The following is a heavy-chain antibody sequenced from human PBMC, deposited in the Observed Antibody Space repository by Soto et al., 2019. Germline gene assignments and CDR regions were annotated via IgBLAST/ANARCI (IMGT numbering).Heavy chain of an antibody. J-gene: IGHJ1*01. CDR3: ARENSRIAPRLFQH. CDR1: GFILSDYA. CDR2: ISPDGGNQ. V-gene: IGHV3-30-3*01. Sequence: HPGGSLRLSCVASGFILSDYAMHWARQAPGKGLVWVALISPDGGNQYYSESAKGRFTISRDNSKDTLYLQMNDLRPDDTALYYCARENSRIAPRLFQHWGHGSLVTVSS. D-gene: IGHD6-6*01.